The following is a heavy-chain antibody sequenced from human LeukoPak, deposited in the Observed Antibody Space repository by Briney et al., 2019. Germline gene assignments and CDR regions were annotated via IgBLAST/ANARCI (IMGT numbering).Heavy chain of an antibody. CDR1: GYTFTDYY. D-gene: IGHD6-19*01. Sequence: ASVKVSCKASGYTFTDYYIHWVRQAPGQGLEWMGWFNPYSGGTNYAEKFQGRVTMTRDTSITTAYMELSSLRSDDTAMYYCATLRRSGWYIGDWGQGNLVTVSS. V-gene: IGHV1-2*02. CDR3: ATLRRSGWYIGD. J-gene: IGHJ4*02. CDR2: FNPYSGGT.